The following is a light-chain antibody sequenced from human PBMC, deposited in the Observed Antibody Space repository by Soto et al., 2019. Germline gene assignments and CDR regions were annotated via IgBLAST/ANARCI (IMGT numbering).Light chain of an antibody. CDR3: QQYDSSPPIT. CDR2: DAS. Sequence: DIVLTQSPGTLSLSPWERATLSCMASQSVFRSYLAWYQQKPGQAPSLLIYDASTRATGIPDRFSGSGSGTDFTLTISRLEPEDSAVYYCQQYDSSPPITFGQGTRLEIK. CDR1: QSVFRSY. V-gene: IGKV3-20*01. J-gene: IGKJ5*01.